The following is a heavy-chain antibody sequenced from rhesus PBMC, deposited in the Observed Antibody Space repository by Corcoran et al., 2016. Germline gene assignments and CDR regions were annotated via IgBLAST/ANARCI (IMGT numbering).Heavy chain of an antibody. CDR1: GGSSSSSY. CDR2: IYGSGIST. CDR3: ARDRGSWNSLGYFDY. V-gene: IGHV4-169*02. J-gene: IGHJ4*01. D-gene: IGHD6-25*01. Sequence: QLQLQESGLGLVKPSETLSVTCAASGGSSSSSYCSWIRQAPGKPLEWMVYIYGSGISTNYNPSLKSRVTLSVDTSKNQLSLKLSSVTAADTAVYYCARDRGSWNSLGYFDYWGQGVLVTVSS.